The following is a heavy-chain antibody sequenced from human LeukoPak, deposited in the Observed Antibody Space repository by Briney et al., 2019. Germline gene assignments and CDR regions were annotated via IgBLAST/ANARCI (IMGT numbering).Heavy chain of an antibody. D-gene: IGHD6-19*01. J-gene: IGHJ3*02. CDR2: ISSSSSYI. CDR1: GSTFSSYS. CDR3: ASWGSGWYAFDI. Sequence: GGSLRLSCAASGSTFSSYSMNWVRQAPGKGLEWVSSISSSSSYIYYADSVKGRFTISRDNAKNSLYLHMNSLRAEDTAVYYCASWGSGWYAFDIWGQGTMVTVSS. V-gene: IGHV3-21*01.